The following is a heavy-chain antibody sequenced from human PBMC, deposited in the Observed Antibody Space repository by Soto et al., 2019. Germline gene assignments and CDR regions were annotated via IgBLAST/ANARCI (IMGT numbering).Heavy chain of an antibody. D-gene: IGHD2-2*01. V-gene: IGHV1-69*01. Sequence: QVQLVQSGAEVKKPGSSVKVSCKASGGTFSSYAISWVRQAPGQGLEWMGGIIPISGTANYAQKFQGRVTMTADEATSTADMELSSLRAEDTAVYYWARAQGSSTSLEIYYYYYYGMDVWGQGTTVTVSS. CDR1: GGTFSSYA. J-gene: IGHJ6*02. CDR3: ARAQGSSTSLEIYYYYYYGMDV. CDR2: IIPISGTA.